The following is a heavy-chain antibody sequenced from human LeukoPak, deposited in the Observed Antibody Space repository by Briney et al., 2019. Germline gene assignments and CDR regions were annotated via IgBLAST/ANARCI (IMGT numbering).Heavy chain of an antibody. CDR1: GFTFSGYA. Sequence: PGGSLRLSCAASGFTFSGYAMNWVRQAPGKGLEWVSGISGSGSSTYYADSVKGRFTISRDNSMNTLYLQMNSLRVEDTAVYYCARIIFRKAARVDAFDIWGQGTMVTVSS. V-gene: IGHV3-23*01. CDR3: ARIIFRKAARVDAFDI. J-gene: IGHJ3*02. D-gene: IGHD6-6*01. CDR2: ISGSGSST.